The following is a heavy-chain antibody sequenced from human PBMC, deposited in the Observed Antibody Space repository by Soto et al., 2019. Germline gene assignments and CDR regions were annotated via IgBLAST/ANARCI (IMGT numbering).Heavy chain of an antibody. J-gene: IGHJ4*02. D-gene: IGHD1-26*01. CDR2: ISDSGGTS. Sequence: EVQLVDSGGGLVQPGGSLRLSCAASGFIFSNYVMSWVRQAPGKRLEWVSSISDSGGTSYYADSVKVRFTISRDNSKNTLYLQMNSLRAEDTAIYYCAKRPRALLTFDYWGQGTLVTVSS. V-gene: IGHV3-23*04. CDR3: AKRPRALLTFDY. CDR1: GFIFSNYV.